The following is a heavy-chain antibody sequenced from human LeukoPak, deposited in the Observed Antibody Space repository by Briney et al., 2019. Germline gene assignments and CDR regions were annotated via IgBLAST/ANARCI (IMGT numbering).Heavy chain of an antibody. CDR1: GFTFDDYG. CDR2: INWNGGST. D-gene: IGHD3-22*01. J-gene: IGHJ4*02. CDR3: AKDLNYYDSSGYYVRFDY. V-gene: IGHV3-20*04. Sequence: GGSLRLSCAASGFTFDDYGMSWVRQAPGKGLEWVSGINWNGGSTGYADSVKGRFTISRDNAKNSLYLQMNSLRAEDTAVYYCAKDLNYYDSSGYYVRFDYWGQGTLVTVSS.